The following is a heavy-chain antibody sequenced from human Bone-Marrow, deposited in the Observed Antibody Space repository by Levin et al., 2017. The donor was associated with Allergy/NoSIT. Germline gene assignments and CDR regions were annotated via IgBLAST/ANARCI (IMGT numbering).Heavy chain of an antibody. CDR1: GFTVSSNY. CDR2: IYSGGST. J-gene: IGHJ4*02. Sequence: PGGSLRLSCAASGFTVSSNYMSWVRQAPGKGLEWVSVIYSGGSTYYADSVKGRFTISRDNSKNTLYLQMNSLRAEDTAVYYCASRGYCSGGSCYYFDYWGQGTLVTVSS. V-gene: IGHV3-53*01. CDR3: ASRGYCSGGSCYYFDY. D-gene: IGHD2-15*01.